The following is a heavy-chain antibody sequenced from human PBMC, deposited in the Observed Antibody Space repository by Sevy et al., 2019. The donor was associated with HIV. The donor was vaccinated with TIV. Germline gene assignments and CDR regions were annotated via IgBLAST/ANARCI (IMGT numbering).Heavy chain of an antibody. D-gene: IGHD3-22*01. Sequence: SETLSLTCTASGGSISSYYWSWIRQPPGKGLEWLGYIYYSGSTNYNPSLKSRVTISVDTSKNQFSLKLSSVTAADTAVYYCARIDYYDSSGYFDYWGQGTLVTVSS. J-gene: IGHJ4*02. CDR3: ARIDYYDSSGYFDY. V-gene: IGHV4-59*01. CDR2: IYYSGST. CDR1: GGSISSYY.